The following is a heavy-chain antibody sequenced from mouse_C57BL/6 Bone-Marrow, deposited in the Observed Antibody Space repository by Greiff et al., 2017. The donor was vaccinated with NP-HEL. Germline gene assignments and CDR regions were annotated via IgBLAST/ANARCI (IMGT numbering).Heavy chain of an antibody. J-gene: IGHJ3*01. V-gene: IGHV1-61*01. D-gene: IGHD2-3*01. CDR2: IYPSDSET. CDR1: GYTFTSYW. Sequence: QVQLQQPGAELVRPGSSVKLSCKASGYTFTSYWMDWVKRRPGQGLEWIGNIYPSDSETTYNQKFKDKATLTVDKSSSTAYMQLSSLTSEDSAVYYCAQGGYSFAYWGQGTLVTVSA. CDR3: AQGGYSFAY.